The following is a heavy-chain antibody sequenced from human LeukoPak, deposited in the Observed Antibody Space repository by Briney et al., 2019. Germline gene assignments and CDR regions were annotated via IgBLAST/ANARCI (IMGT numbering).Heavy chain of an antibody. D-gene: IGHD3-10*01. J-gene: IGHJ4*02. CDR1: GGTFSSYA. Sequence: ASVKVSCKASGGTFSSYAISWVRQAPGQGLEWMGRIIPILGIANYAQKFQGRVTITADKSTSTAYMELSSLRSEDTAEYYCARAGGITMVRGVEYWGQGTLVTVSS. CDR2: IIPILGIA. V-gene: IGHV1-69*04. CDR3: ARAGGITMVRGVEY.